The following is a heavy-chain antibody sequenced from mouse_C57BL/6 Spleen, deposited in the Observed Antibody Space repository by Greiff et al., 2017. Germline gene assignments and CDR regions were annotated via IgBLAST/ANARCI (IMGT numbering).Heavy chain of an antibody. Sequence: QVQLQQPGAELVRPGSSVKLSCKASGYTFTSYWMHWVKQRPIQGLEWIGNIDPSDSATHYNQKFKDKDTLTVDKSSSTAYMQLSSLTSEDSAVYYGARSETYYGSSPCAMDYWGQGTSVTVSS. CDR3: ARSETYYGSSPCAMDY. J-gene: IGHJ4*01. CDR1: GYTFTSYW. V-gene: IGHV1-52*01. CDR2: IDPSDSAT. D-gene: IGHD1-1*01.